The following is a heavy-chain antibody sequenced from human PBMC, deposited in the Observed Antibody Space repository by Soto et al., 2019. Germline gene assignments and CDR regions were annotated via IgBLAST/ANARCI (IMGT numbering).Heavy chain of an antibody. D-gene: IGHD6-6*01. V-gene: IGHV3-30-3*01. CDR1: GFTFSSYA. J-gene: IGHJ6*02. CDR3: ASSSIAANYYYYGMDV. Sequence: GESLKISCAASGFTFSSYAMHWVRQAPGKGLEWVAVISYDGSNKYYADSVKGRFTISRDNSKNTLYLQMNSLRAEDTAVYYCASSSIAANYYYYGMDVWGQGTTVTVSS. CDR2: ISYDGSNK.